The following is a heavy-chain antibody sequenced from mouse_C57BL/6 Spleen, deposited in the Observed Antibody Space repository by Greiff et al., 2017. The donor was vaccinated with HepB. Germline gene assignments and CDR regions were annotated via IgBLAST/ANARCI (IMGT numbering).Heavy chain of an antibody. CDR3: ARSSGNYWYFDV. J-gene: IGHJ1*03. CDR2: IDPSDSYT. V-gene: IGHV1-69*01. CDR1: GYTFTSYW. D-gene: IGHD1-3*01. Sequence: VQLQQSGAELVMPGASVKLSCKASGYTFTSYWMHWVKQRPGQGLEWIGEIDPSDSYTNYNQKFKGKSTLTVDKSSSTAYMQLSSLTSEDSAVYYCARSSGNYWYFDVWGTGTTVTVSS.